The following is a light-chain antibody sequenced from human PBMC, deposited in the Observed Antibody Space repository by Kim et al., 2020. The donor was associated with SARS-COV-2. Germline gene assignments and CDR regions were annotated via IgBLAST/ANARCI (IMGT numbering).Light chain of an antibody. J-gene: IGKJ4*01. Sequence: SVSPGERATLSCRASQSVGSDLAWYQQKPGQAPRLLLYDASSRATGMSARFSGSGSGTEFTLTISSLQSEDFAVYYCQQYDKWPLTFSGGTKLEI. V-gene: IGKV3-15*01. CDR2: DAS. CDR3: QQYDKWPLT. CDR1: QSVGSD.